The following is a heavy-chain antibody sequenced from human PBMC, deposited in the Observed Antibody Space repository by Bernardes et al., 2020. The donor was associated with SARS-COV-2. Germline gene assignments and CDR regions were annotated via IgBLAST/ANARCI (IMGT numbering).Heavy chain of an antibody. CDR2: VYLGDSDA. Sequence: GGVLKTPCRGSGYTFNNYWIGWVRQQPGKGLEWMGIVYLGDSDARYSPSFQGQVSISADSSTSTAFLQWNSLQASDSAIYYCAKRRDWIFGVVSDNDAFDVWGQGTRVTVS. CDR3: AKRRDWIFGVVSDNDAFDV. CDR1: GYTFNNYW. J-gene: IGHJ3*01. V-gene: IGHV5-51*01. D-gene: IGHD3-3*01.